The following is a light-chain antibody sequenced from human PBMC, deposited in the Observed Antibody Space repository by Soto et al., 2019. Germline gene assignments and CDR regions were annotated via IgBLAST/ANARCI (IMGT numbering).Light chain of an antibody. CDR1: QGISSY. CDR3: QQYYSYPPL. V-gene: IGKV1-8*01. J-gene: IGKJ1*01. Sequence: AIRMTQSPSSFSASTGDRVTITCRASQGISSYLAWYQQKPGNAPKLLIYAAYTLQSGVPSRFSGSRSGTDFTLTISFLQSEDFATYYCQQYYSYPPLFGQGTKVEIK. CDR2: AAY.